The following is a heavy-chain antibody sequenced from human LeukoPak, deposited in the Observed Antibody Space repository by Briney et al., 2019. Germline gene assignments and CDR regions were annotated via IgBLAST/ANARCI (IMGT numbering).Heavy chain of an antibody. CDR3: AKDTTPTISGVVGMDV. V-gene: IGHV3-9*01. J-gene: IGHJ6*02. CDR2: ISWNSGSI. D-gene: IGHD3-3*01. CDR1: GFTFDDYA. Sequence: GGSLRLSCAASGFTFDDYAMHWVRQAPGKGLEWVSGISWNSGSIGYADSVKGRFTISRDNAKNSLYLQMNSLRAEDTALYYCAKDTTPTISGVVGMDVWGQGTTVTVSS.